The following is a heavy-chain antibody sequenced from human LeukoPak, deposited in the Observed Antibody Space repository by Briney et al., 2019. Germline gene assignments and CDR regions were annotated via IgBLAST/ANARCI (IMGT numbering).Heavy chain of an antibody. V-gene: IGHV4-59*01. CDR2: IYYSGST. Sequence: SETLSLTCTVSGGSISSYYWSWIRQPPGKGLEWIGYIYYSGSTNYNPSLKSRVTISVDTSKNQFSLKLSSVTAADTAVYYCARDRGYDFWSGSKGHYMDVWGKGTTVTVSS. D-gene: IGHD3-3*01. J-gene: IGHJ6*03. CDR3: ARDRGYDFWSGSKGHYMDV. CDR1: GGSISSYY.